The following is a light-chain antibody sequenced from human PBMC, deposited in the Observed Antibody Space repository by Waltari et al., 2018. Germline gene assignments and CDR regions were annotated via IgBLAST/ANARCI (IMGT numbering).Light chain of an antibody. CDR2: GVT. J-gene: IGLJ1*01. CDR3: CSYAGSYTLYV. CDR1: RSDVGRFNY. V-gene: IGLV2-11*01. Sequence: QSALTQPRSVSGSRGQSVTISCIGARSDVGRFNYVPWYQQYPGKAPKLIIHGVTKRPSGVPDRFAGSKFGNTASLTISGLQADDEADYYCCSYAGSYTLYVFGTGTKVTVL.